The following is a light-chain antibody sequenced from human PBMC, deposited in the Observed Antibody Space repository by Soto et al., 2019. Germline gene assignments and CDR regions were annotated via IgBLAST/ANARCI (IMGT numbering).Light chain of an antibody. Sequence: EIVMTQSPATLSVSPGERATLSCRASQSVTSNLAWYQHKPGQAPRLLIYGAATRVTGSPARFSGSGSGVEFTLTISRLQSEDFAVYYCQQYSYYITFGQGTRLEIK. CDR2: GAA. J-gene: IGKJ5*01. CDR1: QSVTSN. V-gene: IGKV3-15*01. CDR3: QQYSYYIT.